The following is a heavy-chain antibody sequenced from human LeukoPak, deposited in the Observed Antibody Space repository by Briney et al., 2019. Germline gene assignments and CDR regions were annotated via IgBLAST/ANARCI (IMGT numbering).Heavy chain of an antibody. J-gene: IGHJ5*02. D-gene: IGHD3-10*01. CDR2: IYYSGST. CDR3: ARALWGFDP. Sequence: SETLSLTCTVSGGSISSYYWSWIRQPPGKGLEWDGYIYYSGSTNYNPSLKSRVTISVDTSKNQFSLKLSSVTAADTAVYYCARALWGFDPWGQGTLVTVSS. CDR1: GGSISSYY. V-gene: IGHV4-59*01.